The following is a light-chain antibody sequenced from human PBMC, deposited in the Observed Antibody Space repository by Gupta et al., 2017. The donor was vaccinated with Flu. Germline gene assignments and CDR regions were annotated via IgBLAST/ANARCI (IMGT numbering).Light chain of an antibody. V-gene: IGLV2-8*01. J-gene: IGLJ1*01. CDR3: SAYAGANNVYV. CDR2: EVN. Sequence: QSALTQPPSASGSPGQSVTISCTGPISDIGGYNLVSWYHQYPGKGPNLMIYEVNKRHSGVPDRFSGSKSGTTASMTVSGPQAEDEADYYCSAYAGANNVYVFGTGTKVTVL. CDR1: ISDIGGYNL.